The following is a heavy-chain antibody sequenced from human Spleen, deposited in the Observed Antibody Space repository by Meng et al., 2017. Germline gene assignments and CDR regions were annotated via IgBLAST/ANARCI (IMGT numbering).Heavy chain of an antibody. CDR3: TRDGYSDCSRTSCFDS. J-gene: IGHJ4*02. V-gene: IGHV7-4-1*02. CDR1: GYTLTSYA. D-gene: IGHD2-2*01. Sequence: ASVKVSCKASGYTLTSYAINWLRQAPGQGLQWMGWIDTKTGNPTYVPGFTGRLVFSLDTSVSTAYLQISGLKADDTAVYYCTRDGYSDCSRTSCFDSWGQGTLVNVSS. CDR2: IDTKTGNP.